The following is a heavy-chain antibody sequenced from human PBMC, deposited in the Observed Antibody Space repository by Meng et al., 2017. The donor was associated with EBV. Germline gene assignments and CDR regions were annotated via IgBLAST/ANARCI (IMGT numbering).Heavy chain of an antibody. CDR2: INTNTGNP. CDR3: ARDILYV. CDR1: GSICTNYA. V-gene: IGHV7-4-1*02. J-gene: IGHJ4*02. Sequence: QVALVPSGSELKELGASGKVSCKAYGSICTNYAINWVRLAPVQGLEWMGWINTNTGNPTYAQGFTGRFVFSLDTSVSTAYLQISSLKAEDTAVYYCARDILYVWGQGTLVTVSS. D-gene: IGHD3-9*01.